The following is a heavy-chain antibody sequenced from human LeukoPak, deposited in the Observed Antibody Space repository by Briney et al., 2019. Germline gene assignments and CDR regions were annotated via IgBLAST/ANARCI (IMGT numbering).Heavy chain of an antibody. CDR2: IYDSGST. CDR3: ARSPGEGYYYYYYMDV. J-gene: IGHJ6*03. D-gene: IGHD7-27*01. Sequence: PSETLSLSCAVYGGSFSDSYWSWIRQPPGKGLEWIGYIYDSGSTNYNPSLKSRVTISVDTSKNQFSLKLSSVTAADTAVYYCARSPGEGYYYYYYMDVWGKGTTVTVSS. CDR1: GGSFSDSY. V-gene: IGHV4-59*12.